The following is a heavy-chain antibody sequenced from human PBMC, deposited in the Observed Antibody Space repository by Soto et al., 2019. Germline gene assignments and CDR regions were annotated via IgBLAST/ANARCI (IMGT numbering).Heavy chain of an antibody. CDR1: GYTFTSYT. Sequence: ASVKVSCKASGYTFTSYTMHWVRQAPGQRLEWMGWINSGNGNTKYSQKFQGRVTITRDTSASTAYMELSSLRSEDTAVYYCARDRLTIAARPLWANCFDPWGQGTLVTVSP. J-gene: IGHJ5*02. CDR3: ARDRLTIAARPLWANCFDP. CDR2: INSGNGNT. D-gene: IGHD6-6*01. V-gene: IGHV1-3*01.